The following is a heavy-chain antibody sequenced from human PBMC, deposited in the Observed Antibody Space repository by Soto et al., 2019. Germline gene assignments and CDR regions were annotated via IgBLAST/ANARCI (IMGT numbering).Heavy chain of an antibody. V-gene: IGHV1-24*01. CDR2: FDPEDGET. CDR1: GYTLTELS. J-gene: IGHJ4*02. Sequence: ASVKVSCKVSGYTLTELSMHWVRQAPGKGLEWMGGFDPEDGETIYAQKFQGRVTMTEDTSTDTAYMELSSLRSEDTAVYYCATGSQYYGSGSYPPRYWGQGTLVTVSS. CDR3: ATGSQYYGSGSYPPRY. D-gene: IGHD3-10*01.